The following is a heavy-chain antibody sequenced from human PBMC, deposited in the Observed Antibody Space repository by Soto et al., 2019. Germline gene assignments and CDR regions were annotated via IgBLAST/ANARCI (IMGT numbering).Heavy chain of an antibody. CDR1: GFTFSSYA. D-gene: IGHD3-10*01. Sequence: EVQLLESGGGLVQPGGSLRLSCAASGFTFSSYAMSWVRQAPGKGLEWVSAISGSGGSTYYADSVKGRFTISRDNSKNPLYLQMNSLRAEDTDVYYCAKASGWFGEFDYWGQGTLVTVSS. J-gene: IGHJ4*02. CDR2: ISGSGGST. CDR3: AKASGWFGEFDY. V-gene: IGHV3-23*01.